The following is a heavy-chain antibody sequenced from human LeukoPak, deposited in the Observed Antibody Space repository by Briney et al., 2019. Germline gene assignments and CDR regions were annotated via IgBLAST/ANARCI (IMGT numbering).Heavy chain of an antibody. D-gene: IGHD6-19*01. CDR1: GYTFTSYG. Sequence: GASVEVSCKASGYTFTSYGITWVLQAPGQGLEWMGWINPNSGGTNYAQKFQGRVTMTRDTSISTAYMELSRLRSDDTAVYYCARSGWYSRYWYFDLWGRGTLVTVSS. CDR2: INPNSGGT. J-gene: IGHJ2*01. CDR3: ARSGWYSRYWYFDL. V-gene: IGHV1-2*03.